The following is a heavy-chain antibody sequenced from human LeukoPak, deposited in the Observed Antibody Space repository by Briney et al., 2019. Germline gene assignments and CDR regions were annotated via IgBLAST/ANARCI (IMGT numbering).Heavy chain of an antibody. CDR2: VDPEDGET. V-gene: IGHV1-69-2*01. Sequence: ATVKISCKVSGYTFTDYYMHWVQQAPGKGLEWMGLVDPEDGETIYAEKFQGRVTITADTATDTAYMELSSLRYEEKDVYYCATQKRDYYDSSGLDWGQGTLATVSS. CDR3: ATQKRDYYDSSGLD. J-gene: IGHJ4*02. CDR1: GYTFTDYY. D-gene: IGHD3-22*01.